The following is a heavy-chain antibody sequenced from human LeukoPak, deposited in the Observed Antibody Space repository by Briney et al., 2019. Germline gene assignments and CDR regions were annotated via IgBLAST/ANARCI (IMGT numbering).Heavy chain of an antibody. J-gene: IGHJ6*02. V-gene: IGHV3-48*03. CDR3: ARENVDILTGYNYYYGMDV. D-gene: IGHD3-9*01. CDR1: GFTFSSYE. Sequence: GGSLRLSCAASGFTFSSYEMNWVRQAPGKGLEWVSYISSSGSTIYYADSVKGRFTISRDNAKNSLYLQMNSLRAEDTAVYYCARENVDILTGYNYYYGMDVWGQGTTVTVSS. CDR2: ISSSGSTI.